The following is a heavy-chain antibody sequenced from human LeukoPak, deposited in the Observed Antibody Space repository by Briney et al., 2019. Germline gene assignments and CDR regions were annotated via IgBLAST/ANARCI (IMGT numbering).Heavy chain of an antibody. CDR3: ARGSVWDSSGYPDY. J-gene: IGHJ4*02. CDR1: GGSINSNNYY. D-gene: IGHD3-22*01. CDR2: INHSGST. Sequence: SETLSLTCTVSGGSINSNNYYWGWIRQPPGKGLEWIGEINHSGSTNYNPSLKSRVTISVDTSKNQFSLKLSSVTAADTAVYYCARGSVWDSSGYPDYWGQGTLVTVSS. V-gene: IGHV4-39*07.